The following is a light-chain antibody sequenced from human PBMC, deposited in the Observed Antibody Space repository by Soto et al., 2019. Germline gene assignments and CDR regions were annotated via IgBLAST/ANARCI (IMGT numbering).Light chain of an antibody. CDR3: QHFGSSPRYS. CDR2: GAF. V-gene: IGKV3-20*01. J-gene: IGKJ2*03. CDR1: QSVSSTY. Sequence: EIVLTQSPGTLSLSPGAGATLSCRASQSVSSTYLAWYQHKPGQAPRLLIYGAFNRATGIPDRFSGSGSGTDFTLSISRLEPEDFAIYYCQHFGSSPRYSFGPGTKLEIK.